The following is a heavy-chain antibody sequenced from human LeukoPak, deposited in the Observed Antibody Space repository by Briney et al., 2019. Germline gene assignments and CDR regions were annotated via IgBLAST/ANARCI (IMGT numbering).Heavy chain of an antibody. CDR2: IYSGGST. Sequence: GGSLRLSCAASGFTVSSNYMSWVRRAPGKGLEWVSVIYSGGSTYYADSVKGRFTISRDNSKNTLYLQMNSLRAEDTAVYYCARDWPSPDGSGEYWGQGTLVTVSS. D-gene: IGHD3-10*01. CDR3: ARDWPSPDGSGEY. V-gene: IGHV3-53*01. CDR1: GFTVSSNY. J-gene: IGHJ4*02.